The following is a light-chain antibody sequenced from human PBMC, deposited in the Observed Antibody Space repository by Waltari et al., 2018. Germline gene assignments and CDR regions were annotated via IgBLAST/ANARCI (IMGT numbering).Light chain of an antibody. CDR2: GKD. V-gene: IGLV3-19*01. CDR3: SSRNGRANQVV. CDR1: SLRTSY. J-gene: IGLJ3*02. Sequence: SSELTQDPAVSVALGQTVRITCQGDSLRTSYASWYQLKPGQAPVIVIYGKDKRTSGIPARISGYSSGATSSLTITGAQAEDEADYYCSSRNGRANQVVFAGGTKVTVL.